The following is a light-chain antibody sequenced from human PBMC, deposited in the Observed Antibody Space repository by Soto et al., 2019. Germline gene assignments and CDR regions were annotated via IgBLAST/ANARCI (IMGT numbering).Light chain of an antibody. CDR2: GAS. V-gene: IGKV3-15*01. CDR1: QSVSSN. CDR3: QQYNNWPRT. J-gene: IGKJ2*01. Sequence: EIVMTQSPATLSVSPGEKATLSCRASQSVSSNLAWYQQKPGQAPRLLIYGASTRPTGIPARFSGSGSGTEFTLSISSLQSEDFAVYYCQQYNNWPRTFGQGTELEIK.